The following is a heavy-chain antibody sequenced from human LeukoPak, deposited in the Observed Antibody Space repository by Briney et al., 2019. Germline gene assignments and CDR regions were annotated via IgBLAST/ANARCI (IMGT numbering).Heavy chain of an antibody. Sequence: GGSLRLSCAASGFTFDDYAMHWVRQAPGKGLEWVSSISGRGGSTYYADSVKGRFTISRDNSKNTLFLQMNSLRAEDTAVYYCAKDLSITIFGVVKYYFDYWGQGTLVTVSS. CDR2: ISGRGGST. CDR1: GFTFDDYA. D-gene: IGHD3-3*01. J-gene: IGHJ4*02. V-gene: IGHV3-23*01. CDR3: AKDLSITIFGVVKYYFDY.